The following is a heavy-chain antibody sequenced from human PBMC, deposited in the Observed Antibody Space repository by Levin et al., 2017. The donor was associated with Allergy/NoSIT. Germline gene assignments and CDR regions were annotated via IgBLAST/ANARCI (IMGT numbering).Heavy chain of an antibody. CDR2: ISGSGDST. V-gene: IGHV3-23*01. J-gene: IGHJ4*02. CDR1: GFTFSSHD. CDR3: AKRSCSGGSCFGGALDY. D-gene: IGHD2-15*01. Sequence: GESLKISCAASGFTFSSHDMSWVRQAPGKGLEWVSTISGSGDSTYYADSVKGRFSISRDSFKNTLYLQMNNLRAEDTAIYYCAKRSCSGGSCFGGALDYWGQGTLVTVSS.